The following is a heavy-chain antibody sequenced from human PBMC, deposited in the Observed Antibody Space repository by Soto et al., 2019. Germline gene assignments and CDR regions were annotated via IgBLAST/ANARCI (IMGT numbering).Heavy chain of an antibody. CDR1: GASVTSGDYY. CDR3: ARGGLYDLWSVLFD. J-gene: IGHJ4*02. CDR2: MHDSGPT. Sequence: QAQLQESGPGLVRPSQTLSLSCSVSGASVTSGDYYWNWIRQTPGTGLEWLGYMHDSGPTSYNPSLKRRATISGDTSYVQFSLMLTSVSAADTGVYFCARGGLYDLWSVLFDWGQGIRVTVSS. D-gene: IGHD3-3*01. V-gene: IGHV4-30-4*01.